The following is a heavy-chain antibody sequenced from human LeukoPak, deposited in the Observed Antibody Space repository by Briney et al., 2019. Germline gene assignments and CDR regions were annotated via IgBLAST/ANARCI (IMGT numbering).Heavy chain of an antibody. D-gene: IGHD4-17*01. CDR3: AREIYGDPGYFDY. CDR2: INPSGGST. Sequence: ASVKVSCKSSGYTFTSYYMHWVRPAPGQGLAWMGIINPSGGSTSYAQKFQGRVTMTRDTSTSTVYMELSSLRSEDTAVYYCAREIYGDPGYFDYWGQGTVVTVSS. J-gene: IGHJ4*02. CDR1: GYTFTSYY. V-gene: IGHV1-46*01.